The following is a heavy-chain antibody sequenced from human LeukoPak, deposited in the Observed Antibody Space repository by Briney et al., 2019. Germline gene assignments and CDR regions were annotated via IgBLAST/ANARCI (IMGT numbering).Heavy chain of an antibody. CDR3: AKCMAAGGSKTGFDV. CDR2: VSYDGNIK. J-gene: IGHJ3*01. V-gene: IGHV3-30*18. D-gene: IGHD3-10*01. Sequence: PGWSLRLSCAAPGFNFINYGIHWLRQAPGKGLEWVAVVSYDGNIKYYADSVKGRFTISRDNSKNTLYLQMNSLRAEDTAVYSCAKCMAAGGSKTGFDVWGQGTVVTVSS. CDR1: GFNFINYG.